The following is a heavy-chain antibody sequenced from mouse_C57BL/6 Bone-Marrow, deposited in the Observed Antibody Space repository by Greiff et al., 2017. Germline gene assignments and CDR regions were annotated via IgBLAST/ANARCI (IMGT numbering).Heavy chain of an antibody. CDR3: ARGGTVVAPYWYFDG. CDR1: GYTFTSYG. CDR2: IYPRSGHT. D-gene: IGHD1-1*01. J-gene: IGHJ1*03. V-gene: IGHV1-81*01. Sequence: QVQLQQSGAELARPGASVKMSCKASGYTFTSYGISWVKQRTGQGLEWIGEIYPRSGHTYYNEKFKGKATLTADKSSSTAYMELSCLTSEDSAVYSCARGGTVVAPYWYFDGWGTGTTVTVSS.